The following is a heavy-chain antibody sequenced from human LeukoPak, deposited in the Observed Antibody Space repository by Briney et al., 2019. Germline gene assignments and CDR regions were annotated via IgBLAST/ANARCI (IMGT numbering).Heavy chain of an antibody. CDR3: ARVESSRFSGYYYYYMDV. Sequence: SETLSLTCTVSGGSISSYYWGWIRQPPGKGLEWIGSIYYSGSTYYNPSLKSRVTISVDTSKNQFSLKLSSVTAADTAVYYCARVESSRFSGYYYYYMDVWGKGTTVTISS. CDR1: GGSISSYY. J-gene: IGHJ6*03. D-gene: IGHD6-13*01. V-gene: IGHV4-39*01. CDR2: IYYSGST.